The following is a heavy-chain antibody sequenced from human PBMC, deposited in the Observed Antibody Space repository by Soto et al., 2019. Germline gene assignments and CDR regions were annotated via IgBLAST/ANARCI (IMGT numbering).Heavy chain of an antibody. V-gene: IGHV3-53*01. CDR1: GFTVSSNY. D-gene: IGHD1-26*01. CDR3: ARDRYPFDY. CDR2: IYSGGST. J-gene: IGHJ4*02. Sequence: EVQLVESGGGLIQPVGSLRLSCAASGFTVSSNYMSWVRQAPGKGLEWVSFIYSGGSTYYSDSLQGRFTISRDNSKNTLYLQMNSLRAEDTAVYYCARDRYPFDYWGQGTLVNVSS.